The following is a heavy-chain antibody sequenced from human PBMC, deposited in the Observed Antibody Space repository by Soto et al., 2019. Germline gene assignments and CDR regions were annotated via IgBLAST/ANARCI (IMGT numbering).Heavy chain of an antibody. J-gene: IGHJ6*03. D-gene: IGHD2-2*01. CDR2: ISAYNGNT. CDR1: GYTFTSYG. Sequence: QVQLVQSGAEVKKPGASVKVSCKASGYTFTSYGLSWLRQAPGQGLEWMGWISAYNGNTNYAQKLQGRVTMTTDTSTSTAYMELRSLRSDDTAVYYCARTGQLLSDDYYYYYYMDVWGKGTTVTVSS. V-gene: IGHV1-18*01. CDR3: ARTGQLLSDDYYYYYYMDV.